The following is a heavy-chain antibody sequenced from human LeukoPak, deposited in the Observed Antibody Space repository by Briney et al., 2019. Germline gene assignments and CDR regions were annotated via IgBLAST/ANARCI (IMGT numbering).Heavy chain of an antibody. J-gene: IGHJ5*02. CDR3: TQKREISDWQHYFDT. V-gene: IGHV3-23*01. CDR1: AFTFSRIA. D-gene: IGHD6-19*01. Sequence: RSLRLSWLPSAFTFSRIAMTWVRHAPGEGREWISTISNSADDPHYADYEQGRFFNSREHSKNTVYLQMNSLRGDDTAVYYCTQKREISDWQHYFDTWGRGTLVTVSS. CDR2: ISNSADDP.